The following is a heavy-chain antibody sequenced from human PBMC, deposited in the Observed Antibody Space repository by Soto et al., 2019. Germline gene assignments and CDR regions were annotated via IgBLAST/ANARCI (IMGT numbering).Heavy chain of an antibody. V-gene: IGHV1-69*06. Sequence: SVKVSCKASGGTFSSYAISWVRQAPGQGLEWMGGIIPIFGTANYAQKFQGRVTITADKSTSTAYMELSSLRSEDTAVYYCARDPSASAAAGTTGYWGQGTLVTVS. J-gene: IGHJ4*02. CDR3: ARDPSASAAAGTTGY. CDR1: GGTFSSYA. CDR2: IIPIFGTA. D-gene: IGHD6-13*01.